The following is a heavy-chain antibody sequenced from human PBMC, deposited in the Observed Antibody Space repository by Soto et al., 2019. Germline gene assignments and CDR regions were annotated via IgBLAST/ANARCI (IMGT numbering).Heavy chain of an antibody. V-gene: IGHV1-58*01. J-gene: IGHJ4*02. D-gene: IGHD1-26*01. Sequence: SVKVSCKASGFTFTSSAVQWVRQARGQRLEWIGWIVVGSGNTNCAQKFQERVTITRDMSTSTAYMELSSLRSEDTAVYYCAARSLGNEYYFDYWGQGTLVTVSS. CDR2: IVVGSGNT. CDR1: GFTFTSSA. CDR3: AARSLGNEYYFDY.